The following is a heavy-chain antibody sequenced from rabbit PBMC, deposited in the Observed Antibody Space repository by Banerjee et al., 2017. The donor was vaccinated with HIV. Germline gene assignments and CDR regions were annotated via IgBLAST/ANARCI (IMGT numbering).Heavy chain of an antibody. D-gene: IGHD2-1*01. CDR2: IYTGSWGSP. CDR3: ARHYRHDYGAFDL. J-gene: IGHJ4*01. V-gene: IGHV1S40*01. Sequence: QSLEESGGDLVKPGASLTLTCTASGFDFSSNAMCWVRQAPGKGLEWIACIYTGSWGSPYYASWAEGRFTISSHNAQNTVDLQLNSLTAADTATYFCARHYRHDYGAFDLWGQGTLVTVS. CDR1: GFDFSSNA.